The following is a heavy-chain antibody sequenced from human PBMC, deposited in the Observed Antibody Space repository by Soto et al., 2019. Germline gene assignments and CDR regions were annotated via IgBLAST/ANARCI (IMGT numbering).Heavy chain of an antibody. V-gene: IGHV4-59*01. D-gene: IGHD6-13*01. CDR2: IYYSGNT. CDR3: ARDLAAAGTPLFDF. Sequence: SETLSLTCTVSGGPISSYFWSWIRQPPGKGLEWIGYIYYSGNTNYNPSLKSRVTISVDTSEKQLSLKLSSVTAADTAVYYCARDLAAAGTPLFDFWGQGTLVTVSS. CDR1: GGPISSYF. J-gene: IGHJ4*02.